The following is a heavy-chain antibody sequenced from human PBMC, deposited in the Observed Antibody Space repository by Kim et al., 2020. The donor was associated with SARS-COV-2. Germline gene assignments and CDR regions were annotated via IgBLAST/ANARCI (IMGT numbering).Heavy chain of an antibody. V-gene: IGHV6-1*01. D-gene: IGHD3-10*01. CDR3: ARSSSGTFDY. CDR2: N. J-gene: IGHJ4*02. Sequence: NDYARSGKKRITHNPATSKNQFSLQLNSVTPEDTAVYYCARSSSGTFDYWGQGTLVTVSS.